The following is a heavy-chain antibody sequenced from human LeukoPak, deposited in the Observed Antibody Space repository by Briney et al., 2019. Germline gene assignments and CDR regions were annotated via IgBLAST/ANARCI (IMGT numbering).Heavy chain of an antibody. J-gene: IGHJ4*02. Sequence: PGGSPRLSCAASGFTFSSYAMSWVRQAPGKGLEWVSAISGSGGSTYYADSVKGRFTISRDNSKNTLYLQMNSLRAEDTAVYYCAKSRGSYTSYYFDYWGQGTLVTVSS. CDR2: ISGSGGST. V-gene: IGHV3-23*01. CDR3: AKSRGSYTSYYFDY. CDR1: GFTFSSYA. D-gene: IGHD1-26*01.